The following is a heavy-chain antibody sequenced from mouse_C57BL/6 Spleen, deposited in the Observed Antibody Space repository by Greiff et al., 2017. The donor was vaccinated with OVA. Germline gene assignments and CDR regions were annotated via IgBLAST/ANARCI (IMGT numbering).Heavy chain of an antibody. CDR2: INPNNGGT. J-gene: IGHJ2*01. Sequence: VQLQQSGPELVKPGASVKISCKASGYTFTDYYMNWVKQSHGKSLEWIGDINPNNGGTSYNQKFKGKATLTVDKSSSTAYMALRSLTSEDSAVYYCARAPKGIYYFDYWGQGTTLTVSS. V-gene: IGHV1-26*01. CDR3: ARAPKGIYYFDY. D-gene: IGHD6-5*01. CDR1: GYTFTDYY.